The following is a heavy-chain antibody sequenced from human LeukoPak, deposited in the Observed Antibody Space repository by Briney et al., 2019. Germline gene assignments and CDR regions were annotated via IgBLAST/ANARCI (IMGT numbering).Heavy chain of an antibody. J-gene: IGHJ3*02. V-gene: IGHV1-69*05. D-gene: IGHD2-21*02. CDR3: AREVTPFDAFDI. Sequence: SVKVSCKASGGTFSSYAISWVRQAPGQGLEWMGRITPIFGTANYAQKFQGRVTITTDESTSTAYMELSSLRSEDTAVYYCAREVTPFDAFDIWGQGTMVTVSS. CDR1: GGTFSSYA. CDR2: ITPIFGTA.